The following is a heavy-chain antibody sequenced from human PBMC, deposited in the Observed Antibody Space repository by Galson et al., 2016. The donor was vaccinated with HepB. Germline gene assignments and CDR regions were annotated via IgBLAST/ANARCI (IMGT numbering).Heavy chain of an antibody. D-gene: IGHD4/OR15-4a*01. CDR3: TRGTLGTAATMAFDY. CDR1: GGSISNDYW. J-gene: IGHJ4*02. Sequence: ETLSLTCDVSGGSISNDYWWSWVRPSPGKGLEWIGEIYQTGTANYDPSFTRRVSMSVDKSKNQFSLRLDSVTAADTAVYYCTRGTLGTAATMAFDYWGQGTLVSVSS. V-gene: IGHV4-4*02. CDR2: IYQTGTA.